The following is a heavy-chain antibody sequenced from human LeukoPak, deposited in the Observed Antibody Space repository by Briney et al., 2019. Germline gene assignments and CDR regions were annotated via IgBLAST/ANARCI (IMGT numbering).Heavy chain of an antibody. CDR3: ARDGYNSWYFDC. D-gene: IGHD5-24*01. J-gene: IGHJ4*02. CDR1: GYTFTAYY. V-gene: IGHV1-2*02. Sequence: AIVKVSCKASGYTFTAYYMHWVRQAPGQGLEWMGWINPNSGGTNYAQKFQGRVTMTRDTSISTAYMELSRLRSDDTAVYYCARDGYNSWYFDCWGQGTLVTVSS. CDR2: INPNSGGT.